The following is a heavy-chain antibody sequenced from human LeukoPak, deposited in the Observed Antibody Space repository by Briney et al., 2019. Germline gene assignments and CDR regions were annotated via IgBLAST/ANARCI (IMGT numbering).Heavy chain of an antibody. CDR2: IYYSGST. D-gene: IGHD5-12*01. V-gene: IGHV4-59*01. CDR1: GGSISSYY. J-gene: IGHJ4*02. Sequence: PETLSLTCTVSGGSISSYYWSWIRQPPGKGLEWIGYIYYSGSTNYNPSLKSRVTISVDTSKNQFSLKLSSVTAADTAVYYCARSIVATINPDYWGQGTLVTVSS. CDR3: ARSIVATINPDY.